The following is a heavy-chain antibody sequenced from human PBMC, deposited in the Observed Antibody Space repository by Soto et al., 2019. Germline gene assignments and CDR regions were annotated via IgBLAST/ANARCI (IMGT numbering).Heavy chain of an antibody. CDR2: ISYSGST. D-gene: IGHD2-2*01. V-gene: IGHV4-59*12. J-gene: IGHJ5*02. CDR3: ATGRSEVVPGAMDT. Sequence: KPSETLSLTCTVSGGSISSYYWIWIRQPPGKGLEWIGYISYSGSTNYNPSLKSRPTISVDTSKNQFSLRLTSMTAADTAVYYCATGRSEVVPGAMDTWGQGTLVTVSS. CDR1: GGSISSYY.